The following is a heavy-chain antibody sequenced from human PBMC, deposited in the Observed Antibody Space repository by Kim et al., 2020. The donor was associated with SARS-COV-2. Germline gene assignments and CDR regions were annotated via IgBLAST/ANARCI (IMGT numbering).Heavy chain of an antibody. Sequence: SETLSLTCAVSGGSISSSNWWSWVRQPPGKGLEWIGEIYHSGSTNYNPSLKSRVTISVDKSKNQFSLKLSSVTAADTAVYYCARDQWLARVAANPPVSRSFQRPYYYYYYGMDVWGQGTTVTVSS. CDR1: GGSISSSNW. CDR3: ARDQWLARVAANPPVSRSFQRPYYYYYYGMDV. D-gene: IGHD6-19*01. V-gene: IGHV4-4*02. CDR2: IYHSGST. J-gene: IGHJ6*02.